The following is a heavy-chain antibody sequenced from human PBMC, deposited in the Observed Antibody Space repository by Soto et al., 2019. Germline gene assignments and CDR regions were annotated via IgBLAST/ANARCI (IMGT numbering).Heavy chain of an antibody. CDR3: ARVVPGAEAWFGP. CDR2: ISLYSDGT. Sequence: ASVKVSCKTSGYTFSNYGITWVRQAPGQPLEWLGWISLYSDGTNYAQKFQGRVSMTTDTSTTTAYMELRNLRSDDTAVYYCARVVPGAEAWFGPWGQGTLVTVSS. D-gene: IGHD2-2*01. J-gene: IGHJ5*02. V-gene: IGHV1-18*01. CDR1: GYTFSNYG.